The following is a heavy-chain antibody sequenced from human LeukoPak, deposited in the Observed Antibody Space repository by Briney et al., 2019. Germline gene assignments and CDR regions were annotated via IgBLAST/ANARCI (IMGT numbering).Heavy chain of an antibody. J-gene: IGHJ4*02. CDR2: INPSDGDT. CDR3: AREGKGIVDSSGYHFDH. CDR1: GYTFTTYY. D-gene: IGHD3-22*01. Sequence: ASVKVSCKASGYTFTTYYMYWLRQAPGQGLEWMGIINPSDGDTRYAQKFQGRVAMTRYTSTSTVYMELSSLISEDTAVYYCAREGKGIVDSSGYHFDHWGQEILVTVSS. V-gene: IGHV1-46*01.